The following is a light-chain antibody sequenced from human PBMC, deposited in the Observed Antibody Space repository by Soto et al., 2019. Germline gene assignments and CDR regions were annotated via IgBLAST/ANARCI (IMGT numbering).Light chain of an antibody. CDR1: QGIGSW. J-gene: IGKJ3*01. Sequence: DIQMTQSPSSVSASVGDRVTSTCRASQGIGSWLAWYQQKPGKDPKLLIYATSRLQSGVPSRFSGSGSGTDFTLSISSLQPEDVATYFCRQGHGLFTFGPGTKVDIK. CDR2: ATS. CDR3: RQGHGLFT. V-gene: IGKV1-12*01.